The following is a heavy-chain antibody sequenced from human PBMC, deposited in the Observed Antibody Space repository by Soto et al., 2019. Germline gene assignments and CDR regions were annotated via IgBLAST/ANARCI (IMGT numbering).Heavy chain of an antibody. J-gene: IGHJ5*02. V-gene: IGHV4-38-2*01. CDR2: IYHSGST. Sequence: SETLSLTCAVSGYSISSGYYWGWIRQPPGKGLEWIGSIYHSGSTYYNPSLKSRVTISVDTSKNQFSLKLSSVTAADTAVYYCARNFLLGTSGPYNWFDPWGQGTLVTVS. CDR3: ARNFLLGTSGPYNWFDP. CDR1: GYSISSGYY. D-gene: IGHD2-2*01.